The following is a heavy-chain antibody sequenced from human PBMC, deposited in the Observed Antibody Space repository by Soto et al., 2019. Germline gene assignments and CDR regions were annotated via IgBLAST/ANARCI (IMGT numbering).Heavy chain of an antibody. CDR2: IYHSGGT. V-gene: IGHV4-4*02. Sequence: PSETLSLTRAVSCGSISSSNWWSWVRPPPGKGLEWIGGIYHSGGTNYNPSLKSRGTISVDKYKNQFSLKLSSVTDADTAVYYCARVEIGRIFGVVITDRGNWFDPWGQGPLVTVSS. CDR3: ARVEIGRIFGVVITDRGNWFDP. CDR1: CGSISSSNW. J-gene: IGHJ5*02. D-gene: IGHD3-3*01.